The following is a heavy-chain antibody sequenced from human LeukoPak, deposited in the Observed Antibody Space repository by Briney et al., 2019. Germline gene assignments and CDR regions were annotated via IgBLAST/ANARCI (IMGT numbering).Heavy chain of an antibody. CDR3: ASDSSFVLMVYAPLDY. CDR1: GGTFSSYA. V-gene: IGHV1-69*05. CDR2: IIPIFGTA. Sequence: SVKVSCKASGGTFSSYAISWVRQAPGQGLEWMGRIIPIFGTANYAQKFQGRVTITTDESTSTAYMELSSLRSEDTAVYYCASDSSFVLMVYAPLDYWGQGTLVTVSS. J-gene: IGHJ4*02. D-gene: IGHD2-8*01.